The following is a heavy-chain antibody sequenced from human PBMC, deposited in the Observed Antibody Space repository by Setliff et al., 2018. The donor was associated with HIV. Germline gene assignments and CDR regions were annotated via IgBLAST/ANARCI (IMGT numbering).Heavy chain of an antibody. V-gene: IGHV1-46*01. CDR1: GDSLSSQY. CDR2: INPNDGAT. D-gene: IGHD2-21*01. CDR3: ARDHQTMLWLDY. J-gene: IGHJ4*02. Sequence: GASVKVSCKASGDSLSSQYFHWVRQAPGQGLEWMGIINPNDGATTYAQNFEGRVTMTRDTSTNTVYMELRSLTSEDTAVYYCARDHQTMLWLDYWGQGTLVTVSS.